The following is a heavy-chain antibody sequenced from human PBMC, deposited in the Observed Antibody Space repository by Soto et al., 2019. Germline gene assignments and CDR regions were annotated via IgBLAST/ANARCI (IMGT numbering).Heavy chain of an antibody. CDR2: ISGSGGST. D-gene: IGHD3-22*01. V-gene: IGHV3-23*01. J-gene: IGHJ3*02. CDR3: ASLYYYDSSGYYVGGGAFDI. CDR1: GFTFSSYA. Sequence: GGSLRLSCAASGFTFSSYAMSWVRQAPGKGLEWVSAISGSGGSTYYADSVKGRFTISRDNSKNTLYLQMNSLRAEDTAVYHCASLYYYDSSGYYVGGGAFDIWGQGTMVTVSS.